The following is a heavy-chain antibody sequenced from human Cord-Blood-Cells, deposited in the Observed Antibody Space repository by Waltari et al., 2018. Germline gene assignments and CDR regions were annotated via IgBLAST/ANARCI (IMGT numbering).Heavy chain of an antibody. CDR2: IYSGGST. J-gene: IGHJ4*02. D-gene: IGHD3-10*01. Sequence: EVQLVESGGGLIQPGGSLRLSCAASGFTVSSNYMSWVRQAPGKGLGWVSVIYSGGSTYYADSGKGRFTISRDNSKNTLYLQMNSLRAEDTAVYYCARVAVMTMGSFDYWGQGTLVTVSS. CDR1: GFTVSSNY. V-gene: IGHV3-53*01. CDR3: ARVAVMTMGSFDY.